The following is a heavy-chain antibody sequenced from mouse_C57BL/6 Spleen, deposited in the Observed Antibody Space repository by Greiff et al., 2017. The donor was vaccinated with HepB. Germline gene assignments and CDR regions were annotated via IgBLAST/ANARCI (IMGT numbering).Heavy chain of an antibody. J-gene: IGHJ2*01. CDR3: ARERLGRGYYYDY. V-gene: IGHV5-16*01. Sequence: EVQVVESEGGLVQPGRSMKLSCTASGFTFSDYYMAWVRQVPEKGLEWVANINYDGSSTYYLDSLKSRFTISRDKAKNILYLQMSSLKSEDTATYYCARERLGRGYYYDYWGQGTTLTVSS. CDR1: GFTFSDYY. D-gene: IGHD4-1*01. CDR2: INYDGSST.